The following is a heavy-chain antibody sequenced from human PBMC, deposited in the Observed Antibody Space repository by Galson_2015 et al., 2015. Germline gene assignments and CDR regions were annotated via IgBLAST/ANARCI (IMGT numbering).Heavy chain of an antibody. CDR2: ISSSSSYI. CDR3: ATDSYGYDYYYYGMDV. J-gene: IGHJ6*02. D-gene: IGHD5-18*01. CDR1: GFTFSSYS. Sequence: SLRLSCAASGFTFSSYSMNWVRQAPGKGLEWVSSISSSSSYIYYADSVKGRFTISRDNAKNSLYLQMNSLRAEDTAVYYCATDSYGYDYYYYGMDVWGQGTTVTVSS. V-gene: IGHV3-21*01.